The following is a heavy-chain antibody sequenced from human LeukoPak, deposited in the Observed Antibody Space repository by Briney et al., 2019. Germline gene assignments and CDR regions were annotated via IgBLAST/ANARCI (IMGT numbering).Heavy chain of an antibody. CDR1: GGSISSYY. CDR2: IYYSGST. CDR3: ASTPYDSSGYGAEYFQH. J-gene: IGHJ1*01. Sequence: SETLSLTCTVSGGSISSYYWSWIRKPPGKGLEWIGYIYYSGSTNYNPSLKSRVTISVDTSKNQFSLKLSSVTAADTAVYYCASTPYDSSGYGAEYFQHWGQGTLVTVSS. V-gene: IGHV4-59*01. D-gene: IGHD3-22*01.